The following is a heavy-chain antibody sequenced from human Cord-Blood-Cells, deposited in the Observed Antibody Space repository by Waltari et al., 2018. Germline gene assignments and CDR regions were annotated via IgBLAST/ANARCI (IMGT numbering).Heavy chain of an antibody. J-gene: IGHJ4*02. V-gene: IGHV3-30*18. CDR2: ISYDGSNK. Sequence: QVQLVESGGGVVQPGRSLRLSCAASGFTFSSYGMHRVRPAPGKGLEWVAVISYDGSNKYYADPVKGRFTISRDNSKNTLYLQMNSLRAEDTAVYYCAKDAEGSGWYEIDYWGQGTLVTVSS. CDR3: AKDAEGSGWYEIDY. D-gene: IGHD6-19*01. CDR1: GFTFSSYG.